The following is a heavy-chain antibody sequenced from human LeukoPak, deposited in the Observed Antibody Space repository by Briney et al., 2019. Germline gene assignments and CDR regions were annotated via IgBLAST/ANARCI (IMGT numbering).Heavy chain of an antibody. J-gene: IGHJ4*02. CDR1: GLTVSSNY. CDR3: ARAFDNLTGSIFDY. D-gene: IGHD3-9*01. V-gene: IGHV3-53*01. Sequence: GGSLRLSCAASGLTVSSNYMSWVRQGPGKRLEWVSLIYSDGITYYADSVKGRFTISRDNSKNTLYLQMNSLRAEDTAVYYCARAFDNLTGSIFDYRGQGTLVTVSS. CDR2: IYSDGIT.